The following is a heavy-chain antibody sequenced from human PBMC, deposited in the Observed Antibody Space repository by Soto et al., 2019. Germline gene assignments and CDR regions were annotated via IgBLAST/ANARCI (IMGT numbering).Heavy chain of an antibody. D-gene: IGHD5-18*01. CDR2: FHFSGST. J-gene: IGHJ4*01. Sequence: QVQLQESGPGLVKPSETLSLTCTVSGGSINGYYWTWLRQSPTNGLEWIGYFHFSGSTKYNPSLESRLPLSSDKSKTQSPLTLSSVTAADTAVYYCARASGYSYGYDDFFDNWGQGTLANVSS. CDR1: GGSINGYY. V-gene: IGHV4-59*01. CDR3: ARASGYSYGYDDFFDN.